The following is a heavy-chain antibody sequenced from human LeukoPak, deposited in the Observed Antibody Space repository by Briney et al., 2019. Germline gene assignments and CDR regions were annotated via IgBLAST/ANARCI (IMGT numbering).Heavy chain of an antibody. D-gene: IGHD3-16*02. Sequence: PGGSLRLSCAASGFTFSSYSMNWVRQAPGKGLEWVSSISSSSYIYYADSVKGRFTISRDNAKNSLYLQMNSLRAEDTAVYYCARSDDYVWGSYRWLDYWGQGTLVTVSS. J-gene: IGHJ4*02. CDR3: ARSDDYVWGSYRWLDY. V-gene: IGHV3-21*01. CDR1: GFTFSSYS. CDR2: ISSSSYI.